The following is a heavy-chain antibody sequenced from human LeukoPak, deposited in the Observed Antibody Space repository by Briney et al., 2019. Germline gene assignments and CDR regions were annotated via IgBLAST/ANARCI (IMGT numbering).Heavy chain of an antibody. CDR3: ARDRGYGYALDY. J-gene: IGHJ4*02. D-gene: IGHD5-18*01. Sequence: GGSLRLSCAASGFTFDNYGMHWVRQAPGKGLEWVSGINHSGETTYYADSVKGRFTISRDNAKSLLYLQMSSLRAEDTALYYCARDRGYGYALDYWGQGTLVTVSS. V-gene: IGHV3-21*06. CDR2: INHSGETT. CDR1: GFTFDNYG.